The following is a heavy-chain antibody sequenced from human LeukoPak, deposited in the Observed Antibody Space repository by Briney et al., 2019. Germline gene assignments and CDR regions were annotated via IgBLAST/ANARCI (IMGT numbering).Heavy chain of an antibody. D-gene: IGHD1-1*01. CDR2: IYDNGNT. Sequence: SETLSLTCTVSGGPLSAYYWTWIRQPPGKGLEWIGYIYDNGNTNYNPSLKSRVTISVDTSKNQFSLKLSSVTAADTAVYYCAAGGTGSTLGGYWGQGTLVTVSS. V-gene: IGHV4-59*03. CDR3: AAGGTGSTLGGY. CDR1: GGPLSAYY. J-gene: IGHJ4*02.